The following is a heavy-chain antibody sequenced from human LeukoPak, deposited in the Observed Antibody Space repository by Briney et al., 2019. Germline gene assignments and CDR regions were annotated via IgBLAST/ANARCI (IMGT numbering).Heavy chain of an antibody. V-gene: IGHV1-18*01. CDR1: GYTFTSYG. CDR2: ISAYNGNT. Sequence: GASVKVSCKASGYTFTSYGISWVRQAPGQGLEWMGWISAYNGNTNYAQKLQGRVTMTTDTSTSTAYMELRSLRSDDTAVYYCARALPKKYCSGGSCYLDFWDQGTLVTVSS. D-gene: IGHD2-15*01. CDR3: ARALPKKYCSGGSCYLDF. J-gene: IGHJ4*02.